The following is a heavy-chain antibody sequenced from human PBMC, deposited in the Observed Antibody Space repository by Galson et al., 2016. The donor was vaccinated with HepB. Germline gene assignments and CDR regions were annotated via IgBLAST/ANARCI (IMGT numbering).Heavy chain of an antibody. V-gene: IGHV2-70*01. CDR1: GFSLDTSGMC. CDR2: IDWDDEK. D-gene: IGHD5-18*01. Sequence: PALVKPTQTLTLTYTFSGFSLDTSGMCVSWLRQPPGKALEWLALIDWDDEKSYSTSLKTRLTISKDTSKNQVVLTMTDMEPVDTATFFYARMDSAMEALDYWGQGTLVTVSS. J-gene: IGHJ4*02. CDR3: ARMDSAMEALDY.